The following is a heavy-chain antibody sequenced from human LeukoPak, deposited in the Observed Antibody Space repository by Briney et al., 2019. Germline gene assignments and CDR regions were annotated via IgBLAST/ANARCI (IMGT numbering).Heavy chain of an antibody. V-gene: IGHV3-23*01. CDR1: GFAVSSNY. Sequence: GGSLRLSCAASGFAVSSNYMSWVRQAPGKGLEWVSAISGSGGSTYYADSVKGRFTISRDNSKNTLYLQMNSLRAEDAAVYYCAKGGGEGGDYWGQGTLVTVSS. J-gene: IGHJ4*02. CDR2: ISGSGGST. CDR3: AKGGGEGGDY. D-gene: IGHD3-16*01.